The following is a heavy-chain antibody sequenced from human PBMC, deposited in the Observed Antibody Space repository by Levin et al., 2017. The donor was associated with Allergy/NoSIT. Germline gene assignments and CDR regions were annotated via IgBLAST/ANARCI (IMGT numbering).Heavy chain of an antibody. V-gene: IGHV3-9*01. CDR3: AKAPAAAGVSYFQH. J-gene: IGHJ1*01. D-gene: IGHD6-13*01. CDR2: ISWNSGSI. Sequence: GGSLRLSCAASGFTFDDYAMHWVRQAPGKGLEWVSGISWNSGSIGYADSVKGRFTISRDNAKNSLYLQMNSLRAEDTALYSCAKAPAAAGVSYFQHWGQGTLVTVSS. CDR1: GFTFDDYA.